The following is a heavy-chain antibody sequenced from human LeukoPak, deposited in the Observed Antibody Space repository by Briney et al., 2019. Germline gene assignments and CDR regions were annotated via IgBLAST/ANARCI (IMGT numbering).Heavy chain of an antibody. D-gene: IGHD6-13*01. CDR3: AKDIYSRSPLPPPFDI. J-gene: IGHJ3*02. CDR1: GFTFSSYA. CDR2: ISGSGGST. Sequence: GGSLRLSCAASGFTFSSYAMSWVRQAPGKGLEWVSTISGSGGSTYYADSVKGRFTISRDNSKNTLYLQMNSLRAEDTAVYYCAKDIYSRSPLPPPFDIWGQGTMVTVSS. V-gene: IGHV3-23*01.